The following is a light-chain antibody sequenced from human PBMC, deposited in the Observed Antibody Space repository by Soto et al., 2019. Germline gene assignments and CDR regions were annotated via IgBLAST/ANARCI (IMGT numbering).Light chain of an antibody. Sequence: EIVLTQSPGTLSLSPGDGATLSCRASQTVGSSFLGWYQQKPGQAPRLIMYGASNRATGIPDRFTGRGSGTDFALTISRLDPEDFAVYYCHQYNSWPRGTFGPGTKVEIK. CDR1: QTVGSSF. V-gene: IGKV3-20*01. J-gene: IGKJ3*01. CDR2: GAS. CDR3: HQYNSWPRGT.